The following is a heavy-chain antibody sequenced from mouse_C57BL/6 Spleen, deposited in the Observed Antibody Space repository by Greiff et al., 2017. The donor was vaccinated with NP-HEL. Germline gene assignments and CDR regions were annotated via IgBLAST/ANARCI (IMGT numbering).Heavy chain of an antibody. D-gene: IGHD2-4*01. CDR2: ISSGSSTI. CDR3: AKDYYYAMGY. V-gene: IGHV5-17*01. J-gene: IGHJ4*01. CDR1: GFTFSDYG. Sequence: DVQLVESGGGLVKPGGSLKLSCAASGFTFSDYGMHWVRQAPEKGLEWVAYISSGSSTIYYADTVKGRFTISRDNAKNTLFLQMTSLRSEDTAMYYCAKDYYYAMGYWGQGTSVTVAS.